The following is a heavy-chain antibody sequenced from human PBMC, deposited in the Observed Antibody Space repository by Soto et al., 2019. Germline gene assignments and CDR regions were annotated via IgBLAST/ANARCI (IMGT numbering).Heavy chain of an antibody. CDR1: GGSFSGYY. J-gene: IGHJ6*02. D-gene: IGHD3-3*01. CDR3: ARGSGDFWSGYRYYYYGMDV. Sequence: SETLSLTCAVYGGSFSGYYWSWIRQPPGKGPEWIGEINHSGSTNYNPSLKSRVTISVDTSKNQFSLKLSSVTAADTAVYYCARGSGDFWSGYRYYYYGMDVWGQGTTVTVSS. CDR2: INHSGST. V-gene: IGHV4-34*01.